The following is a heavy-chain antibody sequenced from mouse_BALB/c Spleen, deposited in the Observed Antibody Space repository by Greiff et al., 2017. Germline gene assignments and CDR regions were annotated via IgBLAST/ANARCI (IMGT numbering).Heavy chain of an antibody. CDR1: GFTFSSFG. J-gene: IGHJ1*01. CDR3: ARWGYDYFWYFDV. D-gene: IGHD2-4*01. CDR2: ISSGSSTI. Sequence: EVQGVESGGGLVQPGGSRKLSCAASGFTFSSFGMHWVRQAPEKGLEWVAYISSGSSTIYYADTVKGRFTISRDNPKNTLFLQMTSLRSEDTAMYYCARWGYDYFWYFDVWGAGTTVTVSS. V-gene: IGHV5-17*02.